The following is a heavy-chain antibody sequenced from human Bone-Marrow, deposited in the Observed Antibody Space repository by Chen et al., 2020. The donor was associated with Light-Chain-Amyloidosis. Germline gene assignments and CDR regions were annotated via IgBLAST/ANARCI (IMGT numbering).Heavy chain of an antibody. CDR1: GFTFDDYG. CDR3: AREAGVGITYYFDL. CDR2: INWNGGRT. V-gene: IGHV3-20*04. J-gene: IGHJ2*01. D-gene: IGHD3-3*01. Sequence: EVQLVESGGRVVRPGGSLRLSCAASGFTFDDYGMSWVRQAPGKGLEWVSVINWNGGRTGYADFVKGRFTISRDNAKNSLDLQMNTLSPEDTALYYCAREAGVGITYYFDLWGPGTLVTVSS.